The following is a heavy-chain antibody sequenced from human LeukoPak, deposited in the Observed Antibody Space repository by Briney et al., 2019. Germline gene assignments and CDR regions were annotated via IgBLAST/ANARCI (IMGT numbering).Heavy chain of an antibody. J-gene: IGHJ4*02. V-gene: IGHV5-10-1*01. D-gene: IGHD6-6*01. CDR2: IDPSDSYI. CDR1: GYSFTSYW. Sequence: GESLKISCKGSGYSFTSYWISWVRQMPGKGLEWMGMIDPSDSYINYSPSFQGHVTISADKSISTAYLQWSRLKASDTAMYYCARTYSSSADYWGQGTLVTVSS. CDR3: ARTYSSSADY.